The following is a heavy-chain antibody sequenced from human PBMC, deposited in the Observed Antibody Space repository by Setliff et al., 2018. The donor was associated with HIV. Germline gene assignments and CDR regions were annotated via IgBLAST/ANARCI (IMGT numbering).Heavy chain of an antibody. D-gene: IGHD1-20*01. J-gene: IGHJ3*02. CDR2: ISGFNAKT. V-gene: IGHV1-18*01. CDR3: ARANSLLQYNEGWSPENPFNI. Sequence: ASVKVSCKASGYNFNTYGVSWVRQAPGQGPEWMGWISGFNAKTLYAPKFQDRVTLTTDTSTTTAHMELRSLRIDDTAIYYCARANSLLQYNEGWSPENPFNIWGQGTLGTV. CDR1: GYNFNTYG.